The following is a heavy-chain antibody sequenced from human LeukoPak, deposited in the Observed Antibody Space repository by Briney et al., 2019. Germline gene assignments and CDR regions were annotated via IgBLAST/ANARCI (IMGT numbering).Heavy chain of an antibody. D-gene: IGHD6-6*01. J-gene: IGHJ4*02. CDR1: GGSISGYY. Sequence: SETLSLTCTVSGGSISGYYWSWIRQPPGKGLEWIGYIYSSGSTNYNPSLKSRVTISIDTSKNQFSLKLSSVTAADTAVYYCARVPIEYSSSSEIDYFDYWGQGTLVTVSS. CDR3: ARVPIEYSSSSEIDYFDY. CDR2: IYSSGST. V-gene: IGHV4-59*12.